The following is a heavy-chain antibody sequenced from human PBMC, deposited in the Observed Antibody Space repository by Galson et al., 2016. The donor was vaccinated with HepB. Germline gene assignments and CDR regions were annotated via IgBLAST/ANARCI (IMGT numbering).Heavy chain of an antibody. Sequence: SLRLSCAASGFAFSGNWMHWVRRAPGKGLVWVARINTDGSSTDYADSVRGRFTISRDNAKNTLYLQMNSLGAEDTAVYYCARDQGYCSGGSCWFYGMDVWGKGTTVTVSS. D-gene: IGHD2-15*01. J-gene: IGHJ6*04. V-gene: IGHV3-74*01. CDR3: ARDQGYCSGGSCWFYGMDV. CDR2: INTDGSST. CDR1: GFAFSGNW.